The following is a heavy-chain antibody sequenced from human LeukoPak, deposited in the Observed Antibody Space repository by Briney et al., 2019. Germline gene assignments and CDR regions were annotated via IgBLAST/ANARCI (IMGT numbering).Heavy chain of an antibody. J-gene: IGHJ5*02. Sequence: ASVKVSCKASGGTFSSYAISWVRQAPGKGLEWMGGFDPEDGETIYAQKFQGRVTMTEDTSTDTAYMELSSLRPEDTAVYYCATGFVSAPNWFDPWGQGTLVTVSS. CDR1: GGTFSSYA. V-gene: IGHV1-24*01. CDR2: FDPEDGET. D-gene: IGHD2-2*01. CDR3: ATGFVSAPNWFDP.